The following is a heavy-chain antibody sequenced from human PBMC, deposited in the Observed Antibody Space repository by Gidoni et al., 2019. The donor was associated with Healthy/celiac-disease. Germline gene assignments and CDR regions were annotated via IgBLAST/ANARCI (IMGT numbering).Heavy chain of an antibody. V-gene: IGHV7-4-1*01. D-gene: IGHD3-10*01. CDR1: GYTFTSYA. J-gene: IGHJ5*02. Sequence: QVQLVQSGSALKKPGALVKVSCKASGYTFTSYAMNWVRQAPGQGLEWMGWIKTNTGNPTYAQGFTGRFVFSLDTSVSTAYLQICSLKAEDTAVYYCARGPTLITMVRRRGYNWFDPWGQGTLVTVSS. CDR2: IKTNTGNP. CDR3: ARGPTLITMVRRRGYNWFDP.